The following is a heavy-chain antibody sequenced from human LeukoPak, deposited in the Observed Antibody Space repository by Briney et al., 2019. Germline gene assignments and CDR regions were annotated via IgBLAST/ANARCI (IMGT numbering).Heavy chain of an antibody. CDR2: INTNTGNP. V-gene: IGHV7-4-1*02. Sequence: ASVKVSCKASGYTFTGYYMHWVRQAPGQGLEWMGWINTNTGNPTYAQGFTGRFVFSLDTSVSTAYLQISSLKAEDTAVYYCARGAYGSGSYPDYWGQGTLVTVSS. CDR1: GYTFTGYY. D-gene: IGHD3-10*01. J-gene: IGHJ4*02. CDR3: ARGAYGSGSYPDY.